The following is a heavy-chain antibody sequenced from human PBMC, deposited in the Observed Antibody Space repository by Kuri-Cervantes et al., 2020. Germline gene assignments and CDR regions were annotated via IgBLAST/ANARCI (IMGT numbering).Heavy chain of an antibody. D-gene: IGHD3-16*01. CDR2: ISYDGSNK. CDR1: GFTFSSYA. V-gene: IGHV3-30-3*01. Sequence: GESLKISCAASGFTFSSYAMHWVRQAPGKGLEWVAVISYDGSNKYYADSVKGRFTISRDNAKNSLYLQMDSLRDEDTAVYYCARDAGYHYDRFDYWGQGTLVTVSS. CDR3: ARDAGYHYDRFDY. J-gene: IGHJ4*02.